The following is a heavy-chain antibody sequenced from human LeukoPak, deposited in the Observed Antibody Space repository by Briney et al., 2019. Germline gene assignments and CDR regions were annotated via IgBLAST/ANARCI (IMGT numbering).Heavy chain of an antibody. CDR2: INHSGST. Sequence: PSETLSLTCAVYGGSFSGYYWSWIRQPPGKGLEWIGEINHSGSTNYNPSLKSRVTISVDTSKNQFSLKLSSVTAADTAVYYCARGGRKGSSWYGYYWGQGTLVTVSS. D-gene: IGHD6-13*01. CDR1: GGSFSGYY. V-gene: IGHV4-34*01. CDR3: ARGGRKGSSWYGYY. J-gene: IGHJ4*02.